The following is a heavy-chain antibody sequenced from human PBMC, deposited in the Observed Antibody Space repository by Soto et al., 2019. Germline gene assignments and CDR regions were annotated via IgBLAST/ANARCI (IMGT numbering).Heavy chain of an antibody. CDR3: ARDSGYGSGTSVNHYLDY. CDR1: GFSFSDPY. J-gene: IGHJ4*01. V-gene: IGHV3-11*06. Sequence: GGSLRLSRAASGFSFSDPYLRWVRQAPGEGLEWVAYISGSSGYTGYADSVKGRFTISRDNPKNSLYLQMNSLRVEDTAVYYCARDSGYGSGTSVNHYLDYWGQGTLVTVSS. CDR2: ISGSSGYT. D-gene: IGHD3-10*01.